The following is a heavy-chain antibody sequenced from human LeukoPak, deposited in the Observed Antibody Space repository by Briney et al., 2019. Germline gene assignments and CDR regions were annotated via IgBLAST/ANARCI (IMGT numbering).Heavy chain of an antibody. CDR1: EFTVSTNY. D-gene: IGHD2-15*01. CDR3: ASPGYCSGSSCYSGYFQH. Sequence: TGGSLRLSCAASEFTVSTNYMNWVRQAPGEGLEWVSVVYYDGNTYYADSVKGRFTISRDSSKNTLYLQMNSLRAEDTAVYYCASPGYCSGSSCYSGYFQHRGQGTLVTVSS. CDR2: VYYDGNT. J-gene: IGHJ1*01. V-gene: IGHV3-53*01.